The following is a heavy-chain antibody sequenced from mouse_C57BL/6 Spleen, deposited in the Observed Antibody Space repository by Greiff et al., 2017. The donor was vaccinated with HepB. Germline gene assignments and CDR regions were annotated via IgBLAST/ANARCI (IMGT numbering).Heavy chain of an antibody. D-gene: IGHD2-3*01. J-gene: IGHJ3*01. Sequence: EVQVVESGGGLVKPGGSLKLSCAASGFTFSSYAMSWVRQTPEKRLEWVATISDGGSYTYYPDNVKGRFTISRDNAKNNLYLQMSHLKSEDTAMYYCARDQGNYDAWFAYWGQGTLVTVSA. CDR2: ISDGGSYT. CDR3: ARDQGNYDAWFAY. CDR1: GFTFSSYA. V-gene: IGHV5-4*01.